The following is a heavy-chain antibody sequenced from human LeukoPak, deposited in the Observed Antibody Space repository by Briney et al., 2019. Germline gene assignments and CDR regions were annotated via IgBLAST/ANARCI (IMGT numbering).Heavy chain of an antibody. CDR3: ARGGMTTVTTGTFDP. Sequence: GGSLRLSCAASGFTFSSYGMHWVRQAPGRGLEWVAVIWYDGSNKYYADSVKGRFTISRDNSKNTLYLQMNSLRAEDTAVYYCARGGMTTVTTGTFDPWGQGTLVTVSS. D-gene: IGHD4-17*01. CDR2: IWYDGSNK. CDR1: GFTFSSYG. V-gene: IGHV3-33*01. J-gene: IGHJ5*02.